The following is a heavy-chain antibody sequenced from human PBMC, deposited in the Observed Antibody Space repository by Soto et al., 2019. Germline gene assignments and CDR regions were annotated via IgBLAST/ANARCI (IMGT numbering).Heavy chain of an antibody. Sequence: EVQLVESGGGLVQPGGSLRLSCAASAFTFSDHWFHWVRQAPGKGLVWVSGINADGSLTFYADSVKGRFTVSRDNAKNTLNLQMNSLRVEDTAVYYCARLFDFDYWGQGALVTVSS. D-gene: IGHD3-16*01. V-gene: IGHV3-74*01. CDR2: INADGSLT. CDR1: AFTFSDHW. J-gene: IGHJ4*02. CDR3: ARLFDFDY.